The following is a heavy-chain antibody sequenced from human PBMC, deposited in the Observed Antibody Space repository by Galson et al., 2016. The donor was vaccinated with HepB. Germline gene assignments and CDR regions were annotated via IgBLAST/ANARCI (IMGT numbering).Heavy chain of an antibody. CDR2: ISGDGAST. CDR3: TRGVDLAAADPRGSFNM. D-gene: IGHD6-13*01. J-gene: IGHJ3*02. V-gene: IGHV3-74*01. CDR1: GFTFSNYW. Sequence: SLRLSCAASGFTFSNYWMHWVRQGPGKGLVWVARISGDGASTSYADFEEGRFTISRDNAKNTLYLQMNSLRAEDTAVYYCTRGVDLAAADPRGSFNMWGQGTMVTVAS.